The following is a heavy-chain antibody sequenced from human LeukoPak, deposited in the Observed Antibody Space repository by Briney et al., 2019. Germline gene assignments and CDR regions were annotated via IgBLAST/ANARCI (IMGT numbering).Heavy chain of an antibody. Sequence: PSETLSLTCTVSGGFISSHYWSWIRQPPGKGLEWIGYIYYSGSTNYNPSLKSRVTISVDTSKNQFSLKLSSVTAADTAVYYCARIDFWSGYCMDVWGKGTTVTVSS. CDR1: GGFISSHY. D-gene: IGHD3-3*01. V-gene: IGHV4-59*11. J-gene: IGHJ6*04. CDR2: IYYSGST. CDR3: ARIDFWSGYCMDV.